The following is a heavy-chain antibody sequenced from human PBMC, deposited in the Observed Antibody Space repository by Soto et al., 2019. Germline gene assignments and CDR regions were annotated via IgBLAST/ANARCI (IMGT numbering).Heavy chain of an antibody. Sequence: QMQLVESGGGVVQPGRSLRLSCVASGFTFSNHGIHWFRQAPGKGLEWVGDISHNGIDTWYADSVKGRFTIYRDNFKNTAYLQMNGLRLGDTAVYYCLSGEGLYGHDTRFDFWGTGTLVTVSP. CDR1: GFTFSNHG. CDR3: LSGEGLYGHDTRFDF. J-gene: IGHJ4*02. D-gene: IGHD5-12*01. CDR2: ISHNGIDT. V-gene: IGHV3-30*03.